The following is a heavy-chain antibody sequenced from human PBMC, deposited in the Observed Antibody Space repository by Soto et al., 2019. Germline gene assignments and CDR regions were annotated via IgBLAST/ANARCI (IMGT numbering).Heavy chain of an antibody. CDR3: ARGRYGDY. J-gene: IGHJ4*02. V-gene: IGHV1-18*01. D-gene: IGHD1-1*01. CDR1: GYGFTTYG. CDR2: ISAHNGNT. Sequence: QVHLVQSGAEVKKPGASVKVSCKGSGYGFTTYGITWVRQAPGQGLEWMAWISAHNGNTNYAQKLQGRVTVTRDTSTSTAYMELRGPGSEDTAVYYCARGRYGDYWGQGALVTVSS.